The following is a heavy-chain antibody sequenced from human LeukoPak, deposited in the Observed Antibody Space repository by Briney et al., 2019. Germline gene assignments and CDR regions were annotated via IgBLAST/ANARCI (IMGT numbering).Heavy chain of an antibody. CDR2: VFHSGTT. Sequence: SETLSLTCNVSGDALTSHFWSWIRQTPGKGLEWIGYVFHSGTTNYSPSLKSRVTISLDTSKKQFYLRLASVTAADTAVYYCARRMATVTDAFDIWGRGTMVSVSS. J-gene: IGHJ3*02. V-gene: IGHV4-59*08. CDR1: GDALTSHF. D-gene: IGHD5-24*01. CDR3: ARRMATVTDAFDI.